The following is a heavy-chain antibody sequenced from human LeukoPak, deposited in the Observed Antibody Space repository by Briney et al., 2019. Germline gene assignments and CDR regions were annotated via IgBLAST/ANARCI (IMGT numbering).Heavy chain of an antibody. Sequence: SETLSLTCTVSGYSISSGYYWGWIRQPPGKGLEWIGSIYHSGSTYYNPSLKSRVTISVDTSKNQFSLKLSSVTAADTAVYYCAGGPDWWDGHNLVAFDYWGQGTLVTVSS. CDR3: AGGPDWWDGHNLVAFDY. D-gene: IGHD5-24*01. V-gene: IGHV4-38-2*02. J-gene: IGHJ4*02. CDR1: GYSISSGYY. CDR2: IYHSGST.